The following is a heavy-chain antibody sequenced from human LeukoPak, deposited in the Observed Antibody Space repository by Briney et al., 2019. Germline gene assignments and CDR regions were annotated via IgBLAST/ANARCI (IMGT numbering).Heavy chain of an antibody. Sequence: PSETLSLTCTVSGGSISSYYWSWIRQPPGKGLEWIGYIYYSGSTNYNPSLKSRVTISVDTSKNQFSLKLSSVTAADTAVYYCARHVEYYYYYGMDVWGQGTTVTVS. CDR2: IYYSGST. D-gene: IGHD2-21*01. CDR3: ARHVEYYYYYGMDV. CDR1: GGSISSYY. V-gene: IGHV4-59*08. J-gene: IGHJ6*02.